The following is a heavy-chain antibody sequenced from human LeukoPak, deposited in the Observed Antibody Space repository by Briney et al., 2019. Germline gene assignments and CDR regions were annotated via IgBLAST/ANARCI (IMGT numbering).Heavy chain of an antibody. CDR3: AVGADYYDSSGYSR. J-gene: IGHJ4*02. CDR2: IYTSGST. Sequence: SQTLSLTCTVSGGSISNGSYYWSWIRQPAGKGLEWIGRIYTSGSTNYNPSLKSRVTISVDTSKNQFSLKLSSVTAADTAVYYCAVGADYYDSSGYSRWGQGTLVTVSS. CDR1: GGSISNGSYY. D-gene: IGHD3-22*01. V-gene: IGHV4-61*02.